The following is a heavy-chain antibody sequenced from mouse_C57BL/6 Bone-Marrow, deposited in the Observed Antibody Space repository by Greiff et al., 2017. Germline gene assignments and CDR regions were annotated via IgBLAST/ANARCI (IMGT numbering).Heavy chain of an antibody. Sequence: VQLQQSGAELARPGASVKLSCKASGYTFTSYGISWVKQRTGQGLEWIGEIYPRSGNTYYNEKFKGKATLTADKYSSTAYMELRSLTSEDSAVYFCARPSIITTGYYYSFDGWGQGTSVTVSS. CDR1: GYTFTSYG. CDR2: IYPRSGNT. V-gene: IGHV1-81*01. D-gene: IGHD2-4*01. J-gene: IGHJ4*01. CDR3: ARPSIITTGYYYSFDG.